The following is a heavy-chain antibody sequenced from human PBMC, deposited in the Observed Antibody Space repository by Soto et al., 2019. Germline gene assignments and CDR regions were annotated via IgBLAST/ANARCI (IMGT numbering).Heavy chain of an antibody. CDR2: IYYSGST. CDR1: GGSISSGGYY. V-gene: IGHV4-31*03. Sequence: QVQLQESGPGLVKPSQTLSLTCTVSGGSISSGGYYWSWIRQHPGKGLEWIGYIYYSGSTYYNPSLKSXXTXSXXTSKNQFSLKLSSVTAADTAVYYCARERGSGIFDYWGQGTLVTVSS. J-gene: IGHJ4*02. D-gene: IGHD3-10*01. CDR3: ARERGSGIFDY.